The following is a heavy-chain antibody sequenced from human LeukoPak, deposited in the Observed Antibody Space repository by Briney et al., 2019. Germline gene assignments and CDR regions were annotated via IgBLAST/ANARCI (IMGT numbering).Heavy chain of an antibody. CDR1: GGSISSYY. D-gene: IGHD3-22*01. CDR3: ARVSGYYPEGFGY. CDR2: IYYSGST. V-gene: IGHV4-59*01. J-gene: IGHJ4*02. Sequence: PSETLSLTCTVSGGSISSYYWSWIRQPPGRGLEWIGYIYYSGSTNYNPSLKSRVTISVDTSKNQFSLKLSSVTAADTAVYYCARVSGYYPEGFGYWGQGTLVTVSS.